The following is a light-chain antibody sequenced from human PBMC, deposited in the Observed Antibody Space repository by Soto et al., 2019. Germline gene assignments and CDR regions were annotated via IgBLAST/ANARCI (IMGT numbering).Light chain of an antibody. Sequence: DIQMTQSPSTLSASVGDRVTITCRASQSISSWLAWYQQKPGKAPKLLIYKASSLKSGVPSRFSGSGSGTEFTLTISSLQPDDFATYYCQPYNSYPYTFGQGTKLEIK. J-gene: IGKJ2*01. CDR1: QSISSW. V-gene: IGKV1-5*03. CDR3: QPYNSYPYT. CDR2: KAS.